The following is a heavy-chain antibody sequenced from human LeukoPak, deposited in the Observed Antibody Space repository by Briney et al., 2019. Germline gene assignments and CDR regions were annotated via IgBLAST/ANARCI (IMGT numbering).Heavy chain of an antibody. CDR2: ISYDGNNK. CDR3: AKDMDHDYDDYGFDY. D-gene: IGHD4-17*01. V-gene: IGHV3-30*18. CDR1: GFTFSSYG. Sequence: PGGSLRLSCAASGFTFSSYGMHWVRQAPGKRLEWVAVISYDGNNKYYADSVKGRLTISRDNSKNTLYLQMNSLRAEDTAVYYCAKDMDHDYDDYGFDYWGQGTLVTVSS. J-gene: IGHJ4*02.